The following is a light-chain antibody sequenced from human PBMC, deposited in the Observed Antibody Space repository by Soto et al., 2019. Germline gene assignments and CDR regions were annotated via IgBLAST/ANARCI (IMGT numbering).Light chain of an antibody. CDR2: DAS. J-gene: IGKJ1*01. CDR1: QSISNY. Sequence: EIVLTQSPATLSLSPGERATLSCRASQSISNYLAWYQHKPGQAPRLLTYDASSRATGIPARFGGSGSGTDFTLTISSLEPEDFAVYFCQLRSNWPPTWTFGQGTKVEVK. CDR3: QLRSNWPPTWT. V-gene: IGKV3-11*01.